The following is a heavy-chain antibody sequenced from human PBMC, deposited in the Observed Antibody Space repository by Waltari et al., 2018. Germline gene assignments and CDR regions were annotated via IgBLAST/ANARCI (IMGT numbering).Heavy chain of an antibody. J-gene: IGHJ5*02. CDR1: GCNFSSYW. CDR2: IKQDGSEK. CDR3: ARVKFFGYGPVA. V-gene: IGHV3-7*01. D-gene: IGHD2-15*01. Sequence: EVQLVESGGGLVQPGGSLRLSCAASGCNFSSYWMSWVRQAPGKGLEWVANIKQDGSEKYYVDSVKGRFTISRDNAKNSLYLQMNSLRAEDTAVYYCARVKFFGYGPVAWGQGTLVTVSS.